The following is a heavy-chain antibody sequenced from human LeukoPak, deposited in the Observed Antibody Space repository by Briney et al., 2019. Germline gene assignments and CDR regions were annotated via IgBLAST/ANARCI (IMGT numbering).Heavy chain of an antibody. Sequence: GASVKVSCKASGYTFTGYYMHWVRQAPGLGLEWMGWINPNSGGTNYAQKFQGRVTMTRDTSISTAYMELSRLRSDDTAVYYCARDREGYCTNGVCYEGNWFDPWGQGTLVTVSS. D-gene: IGHD2-8*01. CDR1: GYTFTGYY. CDR2: INPNSGGT. CDR3: ARDREGYCTNGVCYEGNWFDP. V-gene: IGHV1-2*02. J-gene: IGHJ5*02.